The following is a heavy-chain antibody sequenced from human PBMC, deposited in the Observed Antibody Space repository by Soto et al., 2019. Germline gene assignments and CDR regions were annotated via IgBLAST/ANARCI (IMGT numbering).Heavy chain of an antibody. V-gene: IGHV3-23*01. CDR1: GFTFSSYA. J-gene: IGHJ6*02. Sequence: WGSLRLSCAASGFTFSSYAMSWVRQAPGKGLEWVSAISGSGGSTYYADSVKGRFTISRDNSKNTLYLQMNSLRAEDTAVYYCAKDRLHSYSPYYYYYGMDVWGQGTTVTVSS. CDR2: ISGSGGST. CDR3: AKDRLHSYSPYYYYYGMDV. D-gene: IGHD2-21*01.